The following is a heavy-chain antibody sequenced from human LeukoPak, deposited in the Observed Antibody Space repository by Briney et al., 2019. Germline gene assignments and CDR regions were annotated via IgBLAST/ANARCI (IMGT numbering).Heavy chain of an antibody. CDR3: AREDNSGWLY. D-gene: IGHD6-19*01. V-gene: IGHV4-59*01. CDR1: GGSISSYY. Sequence: PSETLSLTCTVSGGSISSYYWSWIRQPPGKELEWIGYIYYSGSTNYNPSLKSRVTISVDTSKNQFSLKLSSVTAADTAVYYCAREDNSGWLYWGQGTLVTVSS. CDR2: IYYSGST. J-gene: IGHJ4*02.